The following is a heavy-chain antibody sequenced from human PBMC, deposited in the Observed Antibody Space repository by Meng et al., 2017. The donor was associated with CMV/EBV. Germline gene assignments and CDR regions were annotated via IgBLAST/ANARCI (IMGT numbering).Heavy chain of an antibody. CDR2: IYTSGST. D-gene: IGHD6-19*01. CDR1: GVPISSYY. CDR3: ARDSSGWYPHFDY. J-gene: IGHJ4*02. Sequence: QLQLQDSRPVTVKPSEPMSLTSPVSGVPISSYYWSWTRQPAGKGLEWIGRIYTSGSTNYNPSLKSRVTMSVDTSKNQFSLKLSSVTAADTAVYYCARDSSGWYPHFDYWGQGTLVTVSS. V-gene: IGHV4-4*07.